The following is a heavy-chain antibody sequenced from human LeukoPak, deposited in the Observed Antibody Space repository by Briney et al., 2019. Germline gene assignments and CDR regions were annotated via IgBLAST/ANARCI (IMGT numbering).Heavy chain of an antibody. J-gene: IGHJ4*02. D-gene: IGHD6-25*01. CDR3: ARDAEQRGYFDY. CDR1: GFTFSSYA. Sequence: GGSLRLSCAASGFTFSSYAMSWVRQAPGKGLEWVSYISSSGITIYYADSVKGRFTISRDTVKNSLYLQMKSLRAEDTAVYYCARDAEQRGYFDYWGQGTLVTVSS. V-gene: IGHV3-48*03. CDR2: ISSSGITI.